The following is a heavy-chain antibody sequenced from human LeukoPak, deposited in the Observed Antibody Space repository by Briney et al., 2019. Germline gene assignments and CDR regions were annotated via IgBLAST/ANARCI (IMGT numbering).Heavy chain of an antibody. CDR3: ATAYSSSWYPSDY. CDR2: VDPEDGET. Sequence: GATVKLSCKASGYTFTDYYMHWVQQAPGKGLEWMGRVDPEDGETIYAEKFQGRVTITADTSTDTAYMELSSLRSEDTAVYYCATAYSSSWYPSDYWGQGTLVTVSS. J-gene: IGHJ4*02. CDR1: GYTFTDYY. D-gene: IGHD6-13*01. V-gene: IGHV1-69-2*01.